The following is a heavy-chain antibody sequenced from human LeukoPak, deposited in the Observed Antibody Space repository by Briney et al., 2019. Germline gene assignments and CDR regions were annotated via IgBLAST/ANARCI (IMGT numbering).Heavy chain of an antibody. CDR1: GGSFSGYY. CDR2: INHSGST. J-gene: IGHJ4*02. D-gene: IGHD3-10*01. V-gene: IGHV4-34*01. Sequence: SETLSLTCAVNGGSFSGYYWSWIRQPPGKGLEWIGEINHSGSTNYNPSLKSRVTISVDTSKNQFSLKLSSVTAADTAVYYCARGPKRITMVRGVIRPFDYWGQGTLVTVSS. CDR3: ARGPKRITMVRGVIRPFDY.